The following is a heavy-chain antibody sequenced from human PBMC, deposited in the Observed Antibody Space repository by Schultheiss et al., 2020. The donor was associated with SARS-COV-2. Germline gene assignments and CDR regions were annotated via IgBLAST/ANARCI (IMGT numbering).Heavy chain of an antibody. J-gene: IGHJ6*02. D-gene: IGHD7-27*01. CDR2: IDTSGTT. Sequence: SQTLSLTCAVYGGSFSDYYWSWIRQPAGKGLEWIGRIDTSGTTSYNTSLKSRVTMSVDTSKNQFSLKLSSVTAADTAVYYCARGPPQTGSYYYYGMDVWGQGTTVTVSS. V-gene: IGHV4-59*10. CDR3: ARGPPQTGSYYYYGMDV. CDR1: GGSFSDYY.